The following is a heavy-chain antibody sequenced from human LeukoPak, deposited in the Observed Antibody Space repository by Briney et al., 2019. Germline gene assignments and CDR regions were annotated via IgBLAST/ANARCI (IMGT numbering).Heavy chain of an antibody. CDR1: GFTVSSNY. CDR3: AKNGRSYSSGWYHSFDY. J-gene: IGHJ4*02. D-gene: IGHD6-19*01. Sequence: GGSLRLSCAASGFTVSSNYMSSVRQAPGKGLEWVSVMYSGGSTYYDDSVKGRFTISRDKSKNTLYLQMNSLRAEDTAVYYCAKNGRSYSSGWYHSFDYWGQGTLVTVSS. V-gene: IGHV3-53*01. CDR2: MYSGGST.